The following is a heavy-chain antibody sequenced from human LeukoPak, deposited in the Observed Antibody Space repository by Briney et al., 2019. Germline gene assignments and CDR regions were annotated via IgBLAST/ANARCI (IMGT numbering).Heavy chain of an antibody. V-gene: IGHV5-51*01. Sequence: GASLKISSQGSGSRFTSYCIGWVRQMPGKGLEWMGIIYPGDSDDRYSQSFQGQVTISADKSISTAYLQWSSLKASDTAMYYCARPRDYYEAFDYWGQGTLVTVSS. D-gene: IGHD3-22*01. CDR1: GSRFTSYC. J-gene: IGHJ4*02. CDR3: ARPRDYYEAFDY. CDR2: IYPGDSDD.